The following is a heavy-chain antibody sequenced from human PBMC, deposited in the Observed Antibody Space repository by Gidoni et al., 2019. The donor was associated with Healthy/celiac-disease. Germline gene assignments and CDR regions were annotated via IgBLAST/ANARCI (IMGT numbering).Heavy chain of an antibody. CDR3: AKIFYYFDY. CDR2: ISLDGSNK. J-gene: IGHJ4*02. V-gene: IGHV3-30*18. Sequence: QVQLVESGGGVVQPGRSLRLSCAASGFTFSSYGMHWVRQAPGKGLEVVAVISLDGSNKYYADSVKGRFTISRDNSKNTLYLQMNSLGAEDTAVYYCAKIFYYFDYWGQGTLVTVSS. CDR1: GFTFSSYG.